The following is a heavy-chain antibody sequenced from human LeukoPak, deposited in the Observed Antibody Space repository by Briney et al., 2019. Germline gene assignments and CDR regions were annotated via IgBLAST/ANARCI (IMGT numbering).Heavy chain of an antibody. V-gene: IGHV1-2*04. D-gene: IGHD6-19*01. CDR1: GYTFTGYY. J-gene: IGHJ4*02. CDR2: INPNSGGT. Sequence: ASVKVSCKASGYTFTGYYMHWVRQAPGQGLEWMGWINPNSGGTNYAQKFQGWVTMTRDTSISTAYMELSRLRSDDTAVYYCAREAIAVAGGFDYWGQGTLVTVSS. CDR3: AREAIAVAGGFDY.